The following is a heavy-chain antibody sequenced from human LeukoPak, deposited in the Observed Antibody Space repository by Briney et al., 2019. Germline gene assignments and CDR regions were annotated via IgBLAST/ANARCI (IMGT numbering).Heavy chain of an antibody. CDR3: AMIAAAVDWFDP. Sequence: KTGGSLRLSCAASGFTFSSYSMNWVRQAPGKGLEWFSSISSSSSYIYYAESVKVRFTISRDNAKNSLYLQMNSLRAEDTAVYYCAMIAAAVDWFDPWGQGTLVTVSS. CDR1: GFTFSSYS. J-gene: IGHJ5*02. CDR2: ISSSSSYI. V-gene: IGHV3-21*04. D-gene: IGHD6-13*01.